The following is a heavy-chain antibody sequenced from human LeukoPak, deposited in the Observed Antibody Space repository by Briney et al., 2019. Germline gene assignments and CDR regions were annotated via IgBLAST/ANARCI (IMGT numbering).Heavy chain of an antibody. CDR3: ARDPPGLTLGSPGDY. CDR2: ISANNGDT. CDR1: GYTFTSYG. Sequence: ASVKVSCKASGYTFTSYGIAWVRQAPGQGLQWMGWISANNGDTSYSQKLQGRVTMTTDTSTNTAYMELRSLTSDDTAVYYCARDPPGLTLGSPGDYWGQGALVIVSS. J-gene: IGHJ4*02. D-gene: IGHD3-16*01. V-gene: IGHV1-18*01.